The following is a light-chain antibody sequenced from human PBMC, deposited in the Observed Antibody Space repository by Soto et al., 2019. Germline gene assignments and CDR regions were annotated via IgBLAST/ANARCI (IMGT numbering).Light chain of an antibody. CDR3: QHYNSYSET. V-gene: IGKV1-5*03. CDR1: QTISSW. J-gene: IGKJ1*01. Sequence: DIQMTQSQSILSASVGDRVAITFRASQTISSWLAWYQQKPGKAPKLLIYKASTLKSGVPSRFSGSGSGTEFTLTISSLQPDDFATYYCQHYNSYSETFGQGTKVDI. CDR2: KAS.